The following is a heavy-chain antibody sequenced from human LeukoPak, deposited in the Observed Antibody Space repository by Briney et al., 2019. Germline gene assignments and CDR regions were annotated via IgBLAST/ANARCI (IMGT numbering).Heavy chain of an antibody. J-gene: IGHJ4*02. CDR3: AKAKSGYDLGVCNY. V-gene: IGHV3-48*01. CDR1: GFTFSSYS. CDR2: ISSSSSTI. D-gene: IGHD5-12*01. Sequence: PGGSLRLSCAASGFTFSSYSMNWVRQAPGKGPEWVSYISSSSSTIYYADSVKGRFTISRDNAKNSLYLQMNSLRAEDTAVYYCAKAKSGYDLGVCNYWGQGTLVTVSS.